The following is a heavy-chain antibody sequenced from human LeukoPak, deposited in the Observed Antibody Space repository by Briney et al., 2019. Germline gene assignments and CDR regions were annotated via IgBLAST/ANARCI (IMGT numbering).Heavy chain of an antibody. CDR3: AGSLGYCTSNVCYLKY. D-gene: IGHD2-8*01. J-gene: IGHJ4*02. Sequence: SETLSLTCTVSGDSISSRSYYWDWTRQPPGGGLEWMGSIFYRGSTYYNPSLKSRVTISIDTSKNQFSLELSSVTAADTAVYYCAGSLGYCTSNVCYLKYWGQGTLVTVSS. CDR1: GDSISSRSYY. V-gene: IGHV4-39*07. CDR2: IFYRGST.